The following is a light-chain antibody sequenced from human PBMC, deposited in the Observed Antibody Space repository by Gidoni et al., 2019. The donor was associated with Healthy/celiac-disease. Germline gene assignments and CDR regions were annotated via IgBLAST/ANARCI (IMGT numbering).Light chain of an antibody. V-gene: IGKV3-11*01. J-gene: IGKJ5*01. CDR3: QRRSNWPIT. CDR2: DAT. CDR1: QSVSSY. Sequence: DIVLTQSPATLSVSPGERATLSCRASQSVSSYLAWYQQRPGQAPRLLLYDATNRATGVPARFSGSGSGTDFTLTISSLEPEDFAVYYCQRRSNWPITFGQGTRLEIK.